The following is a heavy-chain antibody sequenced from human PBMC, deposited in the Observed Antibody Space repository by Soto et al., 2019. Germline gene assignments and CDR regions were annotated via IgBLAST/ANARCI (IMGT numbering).Heavy chain of an antibody. Sequence: GGSLRLSCAASGFTFSNYAMHWVRQAPGKGLEWVAVISYDGSNKYYADSVKGRFTISRDNSKNTLYLQMNSLRAEDTAVYYCARALLGLGELSFNTYYYYGMDVWGQGTTVTVSS. J-gene: IGHJ6*02. CDR1: GFTFSNYA. D-gene: IGHD3-16*02. CDR3: ARALLGLGELSFNTYYYYGMDV. CDR2: ISYDGSNK. V-gene: IGHV3-30-3*01.